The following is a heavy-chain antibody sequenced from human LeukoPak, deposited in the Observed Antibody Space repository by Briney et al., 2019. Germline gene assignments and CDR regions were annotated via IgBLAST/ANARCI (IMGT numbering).Heavy chain of an antibody. V-gene: IGHV4-61*02. CDR2: IYTSRST. J-gene: IGHJ4*02. Sequence: SETLSLTCTVSGGSISSGSYYWSWIRQPAGKGLEWIGRIYTSRSTNYNPSLKSRVTISVDTSKNQFSLKLSSVTAADTAVYYCARYRGHYYGSVPYYFDYWGQGTLVTVSS. D-gene: IGHD3-10*01. CDR1: GGSISSGSYY. CDR3: ARYRGHYYGSVPYYFDY.